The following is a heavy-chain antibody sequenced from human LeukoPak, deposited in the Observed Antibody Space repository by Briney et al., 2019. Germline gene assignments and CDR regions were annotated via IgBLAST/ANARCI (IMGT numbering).Heavy chain of an antibody. J-gene: IGHJ4*02. V-gene: IGHV3-7*01. Sequence: GGSLKLSCVGSKFIFSDYVMSWVRQAPGKGLEWVANIKQDGSEKYYVDSVKGRFTISRDNAKNSLYLQMNSLRAEDTAVYYCARVGYERFLEWLPADYWGQGTLVTVSS. CDR1: KFIFSDYV. CDR3: ARVGYERFLEWLPADY. CDR2: IKQDGSEK. D-gene: IGHD3-3*01.